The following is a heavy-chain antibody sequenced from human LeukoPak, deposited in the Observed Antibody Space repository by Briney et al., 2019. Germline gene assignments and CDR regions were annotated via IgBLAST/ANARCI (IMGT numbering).Heavy chain of an antibody. CDR3: ERGGGYSGYD. J-gene: IGHJ4*02. CDR2: INHSGST. CDR1: GGSCSGYH. D-gene: IGHD5-12*01. Sequence: SETLSLTCAVCGGSCSGYHWSWIRQPPGKGLEWIGEINHSGSTNYNPSLKSRVTISVDTSKNQFSLKLSSVTAADTAVYYCERGGGYSGYDWGQGTLVTVSS. V-gene: IGHV4-34*01.